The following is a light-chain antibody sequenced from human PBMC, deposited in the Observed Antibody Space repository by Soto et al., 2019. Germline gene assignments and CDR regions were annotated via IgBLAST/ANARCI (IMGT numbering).Light chain of an antibody. CDR3: CSYAGTYSLEV. J-gene: IGLJ2*01. V-gene: IGLV2-11*01. CDR1: SSDVGSYNF. Sequence: QSALTQPRSVSGSPGQSVTISCTGTSSDVGSYNFVSWYQQHPGKAPKLVIYDVNKRPSGVPRRFSASKSGNTASLTISGLQAEDEADYYCCSYAGTYSLEVFGGGTKLTVL. CDR2: DVN.